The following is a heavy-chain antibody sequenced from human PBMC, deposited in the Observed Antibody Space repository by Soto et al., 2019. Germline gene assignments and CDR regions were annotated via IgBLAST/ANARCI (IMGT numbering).Heavy chain of an antibody. V-gene: IGHV4-39*01. CDR2: IYYSGST. Sequence: QLQLQESGPGLVKPSETLSLTCTVSGGSISSSSYYWGWIRQPPGKGLEWIGSIYYSGSTYYNPSLKSRVTISVDTSKNQFSLKLSSVTAADTAVYYCARLSLNIAARPNLDYWGQGTLVTVSS. D-gene: IGHD6-6*01. CDR3: ARLSLNIAARPNLDY. J-gene: IGHJ4*02. CDR1: GGSISSSSYY.